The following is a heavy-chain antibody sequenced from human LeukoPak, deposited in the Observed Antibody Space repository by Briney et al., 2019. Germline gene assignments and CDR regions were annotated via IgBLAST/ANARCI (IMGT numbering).Heavy chain of an antibody. Sequence: PSETLSLTCAVSGVSISSNIWWSWVRQPPGKGLEWIGEIYHSGTTNYNPSLKSRATISVDKSKNQFSLKLNSVTAADTAVYYCARDIGSSTPSGVWGKGTTVTVSS. D-gene: IGHD2-2*01. CDR3: ARDIGSSTPSGV. J-gene: IGHJ6*04. CDR1: GVSISSNIW. CDR2: IYHSGTT. V-gene: IGHV4-4*02.